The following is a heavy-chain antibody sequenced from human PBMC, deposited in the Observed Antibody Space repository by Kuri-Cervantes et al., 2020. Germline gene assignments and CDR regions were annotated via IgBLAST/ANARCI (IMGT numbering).Heavy chain of an antibody. V-gene: IGHV4-38-2*01. J-gene: IGHJ4*02. CDR3: AKNMLRGDYLDY. CDR1: GYSISSGDY. D-gene: IGHD3-10*01. CDR2: IYHSGST. Sequence: SETLALTCAVSGYSISSGDYWGWIRQPPGKGLEWIGSIYHSGSTYYNPSLKSRVTISVDTSKNQFSLKLSSVTAADTAVYYCAKNMLRGDYLDYWGQGTLVTVSS.